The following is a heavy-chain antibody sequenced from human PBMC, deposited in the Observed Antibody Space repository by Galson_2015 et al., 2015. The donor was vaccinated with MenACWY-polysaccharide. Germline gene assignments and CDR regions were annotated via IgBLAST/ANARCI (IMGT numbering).Heavy chain of an antibody. CDR3: ARDPHCGAGCSIHDAFDV. Sequence: SLRLSCAASGFTLGTYWVHWVRQAPGEGLVWISRINTDGSSTSYADSVKGRFTVSRDNAKNTVYLQMNSLRVEDTAVYYCARDPHCGAGCSIHDAFDVWGQGTKVTVSS. V-gene: IGHV3-74*01. CDR1: GFTLGTYW. CDR2: INTDGSST. J-gene: IGHJ3*01. D-gene: IGHD2-21*02.